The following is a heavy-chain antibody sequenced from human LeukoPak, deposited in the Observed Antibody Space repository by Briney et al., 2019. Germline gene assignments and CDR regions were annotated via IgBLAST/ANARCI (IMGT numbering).Heavy chain of an antibody. D-gene: IGHD3-10*01. V-gene: IGHV3-23*01. CDR2: ISDSGGST. J-gene: IGHJ4*02. Sequence: GGSLRLSCAASGFIFTSYAMSWVRQAPGKGLEWVSVISDSGGSTYFADSVKGRFTISRDNSKNTLYLQMNRLRAEDTAIYYCAKAPLLWFSAIAYWGLGTLVTVSS. CDR3: AKAPLLWFSAIAY. CDR1: GFIFTSYA.